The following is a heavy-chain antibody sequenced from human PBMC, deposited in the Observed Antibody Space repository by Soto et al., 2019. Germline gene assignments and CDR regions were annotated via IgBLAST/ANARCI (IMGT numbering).Heavy chain of an antibody. Sequence: NLSLTCTVSGGSISDGYYWSWIRQHPGKGLEWIGSISYSGSTSYNPSLKSRLTISVDRSKSQFSLNLSSVTAADTAVYYCASRDRSGYSDWLDICGQGTLDTVSA. CDR1: GGSISDGYY. CDR2: ISYSGST. J-gene: IGHJ5*02. D-gene: IGHD3-22*01. V-gene: IGHV4-31*03. CDR3: ASRDRSGYSDWLDI.